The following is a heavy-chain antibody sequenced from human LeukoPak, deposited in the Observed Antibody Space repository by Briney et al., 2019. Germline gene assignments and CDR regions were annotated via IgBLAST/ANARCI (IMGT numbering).Heavy chain of an antibody. CDR2: INISGST. CDR1: GGSISGYY. CDR3: ARSGLDYYGSGTYSPFQY. D-gene: IGHD3-10*01. V-gene: IGHV4-4*07. Sequence: SETLSLTCTVSGGSISGYYWSWIRQPAGKGLEWIGRINISGSTNYNPSLKSRVTMSVDTSTNQVSLQLSSVTAADTAVYYCARSGLDYYGSGTYSPFQYWGQGTLVTVSS. J-gene: IGHJ4*02.